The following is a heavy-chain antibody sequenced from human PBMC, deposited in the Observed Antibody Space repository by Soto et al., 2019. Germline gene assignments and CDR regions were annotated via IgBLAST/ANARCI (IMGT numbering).Heavy chain of an antibody. CDR2: VWYDGTKN. V-gene: IGHV3-33*01. Sequence: GGSLRLSCAASGFTFSRYGMHWVRQAPGKGLEWVAAVWYDGTKNQYADSVKGRFTISRDDSKNTLYVQMNSLRAEDTALYYCARERGVGYNRAPLNYGMDVWGQGTTVTVSS. CDR3: ARERGVGYNRAPLNYGMDV. J-gene: IGHJ6*02. CDR1: GFTFSRYG. D-gene: IGHD6-25*01.